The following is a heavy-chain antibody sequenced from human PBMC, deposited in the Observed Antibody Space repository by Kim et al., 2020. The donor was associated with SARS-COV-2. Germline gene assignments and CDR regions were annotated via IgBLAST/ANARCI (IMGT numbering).Heavy chain of an antibody. J-gene: IGHJ4*02. CDR2: IYHSGST. Sequence: SETLSLTCAVSGGSISSSNWWSWVRQPPGKGLEWIGEIYHSGSTNYNPSLKSRLTISVDKSKNQFSLKLSSVTAADTAVYYCARVPLGSGRPGDDYWGQGTLVTVSS. V-gene: IGHV4-4*02. D-gene: IGHD6-19*01. CDR3: ARVPLGSGRPGDDY. CDR1: GGSISSSNW.